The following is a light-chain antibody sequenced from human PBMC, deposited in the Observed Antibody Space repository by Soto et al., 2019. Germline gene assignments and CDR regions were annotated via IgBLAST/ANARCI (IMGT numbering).Light chain of an antibody. V-gene: IGLV1-44*01. J-gene: IGLJ2*01. CDR2: ANN. CDR3: TTWDDGLNAPV. Sequence: QSVLTQPPSASGSPGQRVTISCSGSSSNVGSYPVNWYQHLPGTAPKVVIYANNQRPSGVPDRFSGSKSGTSASLAITGLQSEDEADYYCTTWDDGLNAPVFGGGTKLTVL. CDR1: SSNVGSYP.